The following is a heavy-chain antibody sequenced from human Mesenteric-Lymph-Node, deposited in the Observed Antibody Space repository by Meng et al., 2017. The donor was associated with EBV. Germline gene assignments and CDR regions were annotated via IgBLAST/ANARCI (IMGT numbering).Heavy chain of an antibody. D-gene: IGHD5-18*01. CDR2: IYWDDDK. CDR3: AQSPGGYSLDYNYFDP. V-gene: IGHV2-5*02. CDR1: GFSISASGEG. Sequence: QLTLKESGPTLVEPTQTRTLTCALSGFSISASGEGVAWIRQPPGKALEWLAVIYWDDDKRYSPSLKSRLRITKDTSKNQVVLTMTDMDPVDTGTYYCAQSPGGYSLDYNYFDPWGQGTLVTVSS. J-gene: IGHJ5*02.